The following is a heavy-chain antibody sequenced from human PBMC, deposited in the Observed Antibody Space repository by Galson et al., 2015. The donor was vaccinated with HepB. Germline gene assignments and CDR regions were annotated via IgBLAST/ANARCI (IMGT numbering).Heavy chain of an antibody. CDR1: GFTFSSYW. D-gene: IGHD3-10*01. V-gene: IGHV3-74*01. J-gene: IGHJ5*02. CDR2: INSDGSST. CDR3: ARARGVIITHNWFDP. Sequence: SLRLSCAASGFTFSSYWMHWVRQAPGKGLVWVSRINSDGSSTSYADSVKGRFTISRDNAKNTLYLQMNSLRAEDTAVYYCARARGVIITHNWFDPWGQGTLVTVSS.